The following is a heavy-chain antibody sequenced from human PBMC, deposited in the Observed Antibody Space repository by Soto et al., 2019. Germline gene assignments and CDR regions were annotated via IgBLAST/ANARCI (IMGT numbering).Heavy chain of an antibody. CDR1: GFSLSTSGVG. V-gene: IGHV2-5*02. CDR2: IYWDDDK. Sequence: QITLKESGPTLVKPTQTLTLTCTFSGFSLSTSGVGVGWIRQPPGNALEWLSLIYWDDDKRYSPSLKSRLTITKDTSKNQVVLTMTNMDPVDTATYYCAHGPMVRGMGAWFDPWGQGTLVTVSS. D-gene: IGHD3-10*01. CDR3: AHGPMVRGMGAWFDP. J-gene: IGHJ5*02.